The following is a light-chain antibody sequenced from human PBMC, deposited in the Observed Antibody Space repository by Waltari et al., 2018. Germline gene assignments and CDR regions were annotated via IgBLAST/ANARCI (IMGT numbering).Light chain of an antibody. CDR2: DAS. CDR1: QSISTY. CDR3: QNYGTLPAT. V-gene: IGKV3-20*01. J-gene: IGKJ1*01. Sequence: EIMLTQSPGTLSLSPGERATLSCRASQSISTYLAWYQHKPGQAPRLLIYDASSRASGIPDRFSGSGSGTDFSLTISRLEPEDFAVYYCQNYGTLPATFGQGTKVEIK.